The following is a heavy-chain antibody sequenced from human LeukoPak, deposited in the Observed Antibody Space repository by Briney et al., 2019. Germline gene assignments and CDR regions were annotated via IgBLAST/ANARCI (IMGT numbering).Heavy chain of an antibody. CDR1: SGTFSSYA. CDR2: IIPIFDTA. CDR3: ARVFGMVRGVLDY. V-gene: IGHV1-69*13. D-gene: IGHD3-10*01. J-gene: IGHJ4*02. Sequence: SVKVSCKASSGTFSSYAISWVRQAPGQGLEWMGGIIPIFDTANYAQKFEGRVTITADETTSTAYMELSSLRSEDTAVYYCARVFGMVRGVLDYWGQGTLVTVSS.